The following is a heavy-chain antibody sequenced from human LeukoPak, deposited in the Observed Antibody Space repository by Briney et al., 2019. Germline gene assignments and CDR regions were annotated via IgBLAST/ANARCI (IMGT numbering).Heavy chain of an antibody. CDR3: ARAAAGTFRNDY. D-gene: IGHD6-13*01. J-gene: IGHJ4*02. CDR1: GGSISSGSYY. CDR2: IYTSGST. Sequence: SETLSLTCTVSGGSISSGSYYWRWIRQPAGKGLEWIGRIYTSGSTNYNPSLKSRVTISVDTSKNQFSLKLISVTAADTAVYYCARAAAGTFRNDYWGQGTLVTVSS. V-gene: IGHV4-61*02.